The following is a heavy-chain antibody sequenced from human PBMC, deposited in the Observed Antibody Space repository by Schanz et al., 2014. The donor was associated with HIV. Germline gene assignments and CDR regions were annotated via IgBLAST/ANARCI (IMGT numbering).Heavy chain of an antibody. D-gene: IGHD2-21*02. V-gene: IGHV1-18*01. CDR3: ARRESDGALDV. CDR2: ISPYNGYT. Sequence: QVQLVQSGAEGKKPGSSVKVSCKASGYTFTSFGVTWVRQAPGQGLEGVGRISPYNGYTDYAQKLQGRVTLTTDTSTTTAYMDLRSLRSDDSAVYHCARRESDGALDVWGPGTTVIVSS. J-gene: IGHJ6*02. CDR1: GYTFTSFG.